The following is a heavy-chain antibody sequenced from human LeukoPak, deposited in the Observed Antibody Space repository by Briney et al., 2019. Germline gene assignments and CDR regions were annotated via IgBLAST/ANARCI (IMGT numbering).Heavy chain of an antibody. CDR2: IYHSGST. CDR1: GYSISSGYY. CDR3: ARVAQEVWFGELLDY. J-gene: IGHJ4*02. Sequence: PSETLSLTCTVSGYSISSGYYWGWIRQPPGKGLEWIGSIYHSGSTYYNPSLKSRVTISVDTSKNQFSLKLSSVTAADTAVYNCARVAQEVWFGELLDYWGQGTLVTVSS. V-gene: IGHV4-38-2*02. D-gene: IGHD3-10*01.